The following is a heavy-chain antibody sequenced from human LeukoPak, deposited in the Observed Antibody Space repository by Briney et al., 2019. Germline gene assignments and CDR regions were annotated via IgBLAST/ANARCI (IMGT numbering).Heavy chain of an antibody. D-gene: IGHD2-8*02. CDR1: GFTFSDYW. J-gene: IGHJ4*02. CDR2: IKQDGGEK. Sequence: PGGSLRLSCAASGFTFSDYWMSWVRQVPGKGLEWVAYIKQDGGEKYYVDSVKGRFTISRDNARNSLYLQMDSLGLEDRAVYYCARAGRYGTGWPDYGGQGTQVTVSS. V-gene: IGHV3-7*01. CDR3: ARAGRYGTGWPDY.